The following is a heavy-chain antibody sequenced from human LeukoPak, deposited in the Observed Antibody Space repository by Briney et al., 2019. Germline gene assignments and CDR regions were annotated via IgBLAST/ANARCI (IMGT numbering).Heavy chain of an antibody. CDR1: GYSISSGYY. CDR3: ARASGEPRIDY. J-gene: IGHJ4*02. D-gene: IGHD2-15*01. Sequence: SETLSLTCAVSGYSISSGYYWGWIRQPPGKGLEWIGSIYHSGSTYYNPSLKSRVTISVDTSKNQFSLKLSSVTAADTAVYYCARASGEPRIDYWGQGTLVTVSS. V-gene: IGHV4-38-2*01. CDR2: IYHSGST.